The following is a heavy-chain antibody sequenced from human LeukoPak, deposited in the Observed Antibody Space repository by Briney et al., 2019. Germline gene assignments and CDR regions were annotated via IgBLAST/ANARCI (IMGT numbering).Heavy chain of an antibody. CDR2: TYYRSKWYD. CDR1: GDSVSSNSAA. Sequence: SQTLSLTCAISGDSVSSNSAAWNWIRQSPSRGLEWLGRTYYRSKWYDDYAVSVKSRITINPDISKNQFSLQLNSVTPEDTAVYYCARTYVLRFLEWLPYFDYWGQGTLVTVSS. CDR3: ARTYVLRFLEWLPYFDY. D-gene: IGHD3-3*01. J-gene: IGHJ4*02. V-gene: IGHV6-1*01.